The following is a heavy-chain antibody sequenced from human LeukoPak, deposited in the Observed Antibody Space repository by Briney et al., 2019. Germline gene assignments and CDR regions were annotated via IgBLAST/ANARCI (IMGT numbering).Heavy chain of an antibody. V-gene: IGHV3-64D*06. CDR1: GFTFSSYA. CDR3: GKANGYYGSGSYYSFDY. Sequence: GGSLRLSCSASGFTFSSYAMHWVRQAPGKGLEYVSAISSNGGSTYYADSVKGRFTISRDNSKNTLYLQMSSLRAEDTAVYYCGKANGYYGSGSYYSFDYWGQGTLVTVSS. D-gene: IGHD3-10*01. CDR2: ISSNGGST. J-gene: IGHJ4*02.